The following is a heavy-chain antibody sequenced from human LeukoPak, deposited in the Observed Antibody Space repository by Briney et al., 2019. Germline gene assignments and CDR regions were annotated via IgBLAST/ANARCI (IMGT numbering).Heavy chain of an antibody. CDR1: GFTFNTYA. CDR3: AKDRRELDVFDI. J-gene: IGHJ3*02. Sequence: GGSLRLSCAASGFTFNTYAMSWVRQAPGKGLEWVSGISGSGRTTYYADSVKGRFTISRENSKNTLFVQMNSLRAEDTAVYYCAKDRRELDVFDIWGQGTMVTVSS. V-gene: IGHV3-23*01. CDR2: ISGSGRTT.